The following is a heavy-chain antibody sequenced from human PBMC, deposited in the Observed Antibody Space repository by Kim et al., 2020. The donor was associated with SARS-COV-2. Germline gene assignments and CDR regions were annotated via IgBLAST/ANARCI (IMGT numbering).Heavy chain of an antibody. D-gene: IGHD6-6*01. V-gene: IGHV4-34*01. Sequence: PSLKSRVTISVATSKNQFSLKLSSVTAADTAVYYCARTGGAARTRYYFDYWGQGTLVTVSS. J-gene: IGHJ4*02. CDR3: ARTGGAARTRYYFDY.